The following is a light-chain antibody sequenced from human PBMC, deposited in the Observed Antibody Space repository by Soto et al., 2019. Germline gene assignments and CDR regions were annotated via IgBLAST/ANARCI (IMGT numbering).Light chain of an antibody. Sequence: DIKVEKRRSGKAGAGRERGTRTSRARQGIRNYLAWFQQTPGKIPKRLIYAASSLQSGVPSRFSGSGSGTEFTLTISILQPDDFPTYYCLLHTSHLLTFGQGTKVDIK. V-gene: IGKV1-17*03. CDR1: QGIRNY. CDR3: LLHTSHLLT. J-gene: IGKJ1*01. CDR2: AAS.